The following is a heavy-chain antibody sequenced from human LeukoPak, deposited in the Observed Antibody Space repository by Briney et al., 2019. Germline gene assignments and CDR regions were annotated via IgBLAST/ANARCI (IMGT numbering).Heavy chain of an antibody. D-gene: IGHD3-9*01. V-gene: IGHV4-59*01. J-gene: IGHJ5*02. CDR1: GGSNSSYY. CDR2: IYYSGST. CDR3: ARATYDILTGYHWFDP. Sequence: SETLSLTCTVSGGSNSSYYWSWIRQPPGKGLEWIGNIYYSGSTNYNPSLKSRVTISVDTSKNQFSLKLSSVTAADTAVYYCARATYDILTGYHWFDPWGQGTLVTVSS.